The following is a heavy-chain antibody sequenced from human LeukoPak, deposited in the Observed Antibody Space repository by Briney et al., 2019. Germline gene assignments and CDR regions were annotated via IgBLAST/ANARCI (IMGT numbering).Heavy chain of an antibody. J-gene: IGHJ4*02. CDR3: EKGGEQWLTLVYFDY. D-gene: IGHD6-19*01. CDR2: ISWNSGSI. Sequence: PGRSLRLSCAASGFTFDDYAMHWVRHAPGKGLEWVSGISWNSGSIGYADSVKGRFTISRDNAKNSLYLQMNSLRAEDTALYYCEKGGEQWLTLVYFDYWGQGTLVTVSS. CDR1: GFTFDDYA. V-gene: IGHV3-9*01.